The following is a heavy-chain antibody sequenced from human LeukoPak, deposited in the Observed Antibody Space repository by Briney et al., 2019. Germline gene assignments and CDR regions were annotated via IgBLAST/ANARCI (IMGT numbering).Heavy chain of an antibody. D-gene: IGHD3-22*01. V-gene: IGHV5-10-1*01. J-gene: IGHJ4*02. CDR1: GYSFTSYW. CDR2: IDPSDSYT. CDR3: VTYYYDSSGYYEGVDY. Sequence: HGESLKISCKGSGYSFTSYWISWVRQMSGKGLEWMGRIDPSDSYTNYSPSFQGHVTISADKSISTAYLQWSSLKASDTAMYYCVTYYYDSSGYYEGVDYWGQGTLVTVSS.